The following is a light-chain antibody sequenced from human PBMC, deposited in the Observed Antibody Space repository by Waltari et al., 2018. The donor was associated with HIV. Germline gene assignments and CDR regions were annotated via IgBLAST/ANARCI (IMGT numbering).Light chain of an antibody. J-gene: IGLJ3*02. V-gene: IGLV1-47*01. CDR2: RNS. CDR1: TSNFGANY. Sequence: QSVLTQPPSASGTPGQRLTISCSGSTSNFGANYVYWYQQLPGAAPKLLVYRNSQRPAGVPDRFSGSKSGTSASLAISGLRSDDEANYCCATGDDSLSLWVFGGGTKLTVL. CDR3: ATGDDSLSLWV.